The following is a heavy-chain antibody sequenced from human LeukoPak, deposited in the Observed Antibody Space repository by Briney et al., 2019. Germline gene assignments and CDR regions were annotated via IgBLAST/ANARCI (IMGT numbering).Heavy chain of an antibody. V-gene: IGHV3-7*01. CDR2: IKQDGSEK. J-gene: IGHJ6*03. Sequence: GGSLRLSCAASGFTFSSYWMSWVRQAPGKGLEWVANIKQDGSEKYYVDSVKGRFTISRDNAKNSLYLQMNSLRAEDTAVYYCARVGGSYLGRYYYYYMDVWGKGTTVTVSS. D-gene: IGHD1-26*01. CDR1: GFTFSSYW. CDR3: ARVGGSYLGRYYYYYMDV.